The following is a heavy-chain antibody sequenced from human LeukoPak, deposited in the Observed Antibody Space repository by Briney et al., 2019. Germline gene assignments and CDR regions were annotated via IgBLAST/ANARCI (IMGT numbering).Heavy chain of an antibody. CDR3: ARRRGGFGEGEFDY. Sequence: PSETLSLTCTVSGVSISGFYWNWIRQPPRKGLEWVGYSHTGGSISSNPSLNSRVAFSMDTCKNQVSLRLNSVTATDTAVYYCARRRGGFGEGEFDYWGQGIPVTVST. CDR2: SHTGGSI. V-gene: IGHV4-4*08. D-gene: IGHD3-10*01. CDR1: GVSISGFY. J-gene: IGHJ4*02.